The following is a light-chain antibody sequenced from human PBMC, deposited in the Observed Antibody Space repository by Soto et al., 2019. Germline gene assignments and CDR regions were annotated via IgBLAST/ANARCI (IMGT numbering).Light chain of an antibody. CDR3: CSYEGMRTYV. CDR1: SSDVGSYNL. CDR2: EGS. V-gene: IGLV2-23*01. J-gene: IGLJ1*01. Sequence: QSVLTQPASVSGSPGQSITISCTGTSSDVGSYNLVSWYQQHPGKAPKLMIYEGSKRPSGVSNRFSGSKSGNTASLTISGLQAEDEADYYCCSYEGMRTYVFGTGTKVTVL.